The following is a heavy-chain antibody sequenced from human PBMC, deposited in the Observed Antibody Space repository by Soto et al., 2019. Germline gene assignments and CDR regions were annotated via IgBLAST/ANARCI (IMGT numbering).Heavy chain of an antibody. CDR3: AIDLQTAILYFDY. CDR2: INAGNGNT. J-gene: IGHJ4*02. Sequence: ASVKVSCKASGYTFTSYAMHWVRQAPGQRLEWMGWINAGNGNTKYSQKLQGRVTITTDTSTSTAYMELRSLRSDDTAVYYCAIDLQTAILYFDYWGQGTLVTVSS. D-gene: IGHD2-21*02. V-gene: IGHV1-3*01. CDR1: GYTFTSYA.